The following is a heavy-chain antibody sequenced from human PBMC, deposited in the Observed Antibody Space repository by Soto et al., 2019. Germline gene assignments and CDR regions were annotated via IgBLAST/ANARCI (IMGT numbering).Heavy chain of an antibody. V-gene: IGHV3-23*01. J-gene: IGHJ4*02. D-gene: IGHD2-2*01. Sequence: EVQLLESGGGVVQPGGSLRLSCAASGFTFSNYGMSWVRLAPGKGLEWVSGISGSGSNTYYAESVKGRFTIPRDNSKETVFLPMNSLRAEDTAIYYCAKDMDLFIEVVPAATGSFDFWGQGTLVTVS. CDR2: ISGSGSNT. CDR1: GFTFSNYG. CDR3: AKDMDLFIEVVPAATGSFDF.